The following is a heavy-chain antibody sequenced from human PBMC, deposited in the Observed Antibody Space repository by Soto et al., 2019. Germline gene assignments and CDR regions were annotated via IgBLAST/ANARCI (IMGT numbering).Heavy chain of an antibody. Sequence: PSETLSLTCTVSGGSISNSYYSWGWIRQPPGKGLEWIGTIYYSGGNYYNPSLRSQVTTSVDTSKNQFSLQLSSVTAADTAVYYCARTNTDSPSFHFWGQGTLVTVSS. CDR3: ARTNTDSPSFHF. V-gene: IGHV4-39*01. CDR2: IYYSGGN. J-gene: IGHJ4*02. CDR1: GGSISNSYYS. D-gene: IGHD2-8*01.